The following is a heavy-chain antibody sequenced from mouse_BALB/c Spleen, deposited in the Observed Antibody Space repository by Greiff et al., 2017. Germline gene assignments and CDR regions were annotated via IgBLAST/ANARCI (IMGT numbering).Heavy chain of an antibody. Sequence: QVQLQQSGAELVRPGASVTLSCKASGYTFTDYEMHWVKQTPVHGLEWIGAIDPETGGTAYNQKFKGKATLTADKSSSTAYMELRSLTSEDSAVYYCTSGYYVPYFDGWGAGTTVTVSS. CDR2: IDPETGGT. J-gene: IGHJ1*01. CDR1: GYTFTDYE. D-gene: IGHD2-3*01. CDR3: TSGYYVPYFDG. V-gene: IGHV1-15*01.